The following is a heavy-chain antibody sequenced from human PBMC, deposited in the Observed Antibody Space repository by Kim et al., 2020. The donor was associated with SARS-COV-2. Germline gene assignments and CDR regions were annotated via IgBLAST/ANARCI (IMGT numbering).Heavy chain of an antibody. J-gene: IGHJ4*02. CDR1: GFTFSSYA. CDR2: ISGSGGST. D-gene: IGHD3-22*01. CDR3: AKGERITMIVVVTLFDY. Sequence: GGSLRLSCAASGFTFSSYAMSWVRQAPGKGLEWVSAISGSGGSTYYADSVKGRFTISRDNSKNTLYLQMNSLGAEDTAVYYCAKGERITMIVVVTLFDYWGQGTLVTVSS. V-gene: IGHV3-23*01.